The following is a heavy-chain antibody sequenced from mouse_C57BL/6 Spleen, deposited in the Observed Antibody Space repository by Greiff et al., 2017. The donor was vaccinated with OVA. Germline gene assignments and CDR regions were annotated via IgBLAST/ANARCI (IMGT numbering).Heavy chain of an antibody. V-gene: IGHV1-50*01. CDR1: GYTFTSYW. Sequence: QVQLQQSGAELVKPGASVKLSCKASGYTFTSYWMQWVKQRPGQGLERIGEIDPSDSYTNYNQKFKGKATLTVDPSSSTAYMQLSSLTSEDSAVYYCARRGMNYDYAMDYWGQGTSVTVSS. CDR3: ARRGMNYDYAMDY. J-gene: IGHJ4*01. CDR2: IDPSDSYT. D-gene: IGHD2-4*01.